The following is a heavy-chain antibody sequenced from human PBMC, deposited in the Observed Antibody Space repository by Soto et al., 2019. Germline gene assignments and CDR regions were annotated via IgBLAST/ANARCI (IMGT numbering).Heavy chain of an antibody. D-gene: IGHD6-13*01. J-gene: IGHJ4*02. CDR1: GFTFSSYA. Sequence: GGSLRLSCAASGFTFSSYAMSWVRQAPGKGLEWVSAISGSGGSTYYADSVKGRFTISRDNSKNTLYLQMNSLRAEDSAIYFCAKDRGPVAAAFDCWGQGTLVTVSS. CDR2: ISGSGGST. V-gene: IGHV3-23*01. CDR3: AKDRGPVAAAFDC.